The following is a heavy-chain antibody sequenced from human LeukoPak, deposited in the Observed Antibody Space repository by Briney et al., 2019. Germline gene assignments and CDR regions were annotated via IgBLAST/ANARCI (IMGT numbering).Heavy chain of an antibody. Sequence: GGSLRLACVASGFTFRNYVMSWVRQAPGKGPEWVANIKQDGSEKYYVDSVKGRFTISRDNAKNSLYLQMNSLRAEDTAVYYCARDKIEGATNFDYWGQGTLVTVSS. D-gene: IGHD1-26*01. CDR3: ARDKIEGATNFDY. V-gene: IGHV3-7*01. CDR2: IKQDGSEK. CDR1: GFTFRNYV. J-gene: IGHJ4*02.